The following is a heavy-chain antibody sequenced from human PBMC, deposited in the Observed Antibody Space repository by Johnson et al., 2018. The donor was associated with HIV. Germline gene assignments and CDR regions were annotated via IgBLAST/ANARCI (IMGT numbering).Heavy chain of an antibody. Sequence: VQLVESGGGLVPPGGSLRLSCAASGFTFSSYWMSWVRQAPGKGLEWVANIKQDGSEKYYADSVKGRFTISRDNAKNSLYLKMNSLRAEDTAVYYCARDPDVTPGAFDIWGQGTMVTVSS. CDR2: IKQDGSEK. D-gene: IGHD2-15*01. J-gene: IGHJ3*02. CDR1: GFTFSSYW. V-gene: IGHV3-7*05. CDR3: ARDPDVTPGAFDI.